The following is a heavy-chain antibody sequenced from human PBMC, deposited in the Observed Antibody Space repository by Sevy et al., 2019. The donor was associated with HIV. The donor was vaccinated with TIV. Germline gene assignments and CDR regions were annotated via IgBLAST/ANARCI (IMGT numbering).Heavy chain of an antibody. CDR2: IWYDGSNK. CDR1: GFTFSSYG. J-gene: IGHJ4*02. V-gene: IGHV3-33*01. Sequence: GESLKISCAASGFTFSSYGMHWVRQAPGKGLEWVAIIWYDGSNKKYADSVKDRFSISRDNSKNTLYLQMNSLRAEDTAVYYCAREGIAVAGIGYYFDYWGQGTLVTVSS. D-gene: IGHD6-19*01. CDR3: AREGIAVAGIGYYFDY.